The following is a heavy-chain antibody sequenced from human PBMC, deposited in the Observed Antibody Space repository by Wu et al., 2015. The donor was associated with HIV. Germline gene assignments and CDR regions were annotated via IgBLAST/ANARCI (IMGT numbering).Heavy chain of an antibody. J-gene: IGHJ4*02. CDR2: ISAYSGNT. CDR3: AMGPDGDYDSSGYRQDY. V-gene: IGHV1-18*04. CDR1: GVNFITYI. Sequence: QVQLVQSGAEVKKPGSSVKVSCKASGVNFITYIISWVRQAPGQGLEWMGWISAYSGNTKYAQKLQGRVTMTTDTSTSTAYMELRSLRSDDTAVYYCAMGPDGDYDSSGYRQDYWGQGTLVTVSS. D-gene: IGHD3-22*01.